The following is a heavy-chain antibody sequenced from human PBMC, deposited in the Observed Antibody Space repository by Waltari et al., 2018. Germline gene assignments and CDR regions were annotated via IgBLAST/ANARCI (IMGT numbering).Heavy chain of an antibody. Sequence: QVQLVQSGAEVKKPGASVKVSCKASGYTFTGYYMHWVGQAPGQGLEWMGRINPNSGGTNYAQKFQGRVTMTRDTSISTAYMELSRLRSDDTAVYYCARDRNGYYDFWSGYYFDYWGQGTLVTVSS. CDR3: ARDRNGYYDFWSGYYFDY. V-gene: IGHV1-2*06. J-gene: IGHJ4*02. CDR1: GYTFTGYY. CDR2: INPNSGGT. D-gene: IGHD3-3*01.